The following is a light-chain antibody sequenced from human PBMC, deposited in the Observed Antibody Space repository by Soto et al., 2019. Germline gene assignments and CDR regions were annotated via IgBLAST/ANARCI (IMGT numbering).Light chain of an antibody. CDR3: QQFGSSSWT. CDR2: GAS. CDR1: QSVSSSY. Sequence: ESVLTQSPGTLSLSPGEKATLSCRASQSVSSSYLAWYQQKPGQAPRLLIYGASSRATGIPDRFSGSGSGTDFTLTVSRLEPEDFAVYYCQQFGSSSWTFGQGI. V-gene: IGKV3-20*01. J-gene: IGKJ1*01.